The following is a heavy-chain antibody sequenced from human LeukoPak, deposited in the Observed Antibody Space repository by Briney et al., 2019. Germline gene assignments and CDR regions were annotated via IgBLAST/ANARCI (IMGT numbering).Heavy chain of an antibody. CDR1: GFTVSSNY. D-gene: IGHD3-22*01. J-gene: IGHJ1*01. Sequence: PGGSLRLSCAASGFTVSSNYMSWVRQAPGKGLEWVSVIYSGGSTYYADSVKGRFTISRDNSKNTLYLQMNSLRAEDTAVYYCARGAIGYYYDSSGYYGPEYFQHWGQGTLVTVSS. V-gene: IGHV3-53*05. CDR2: IYSGGST. CDR3: ARGAIGYYYDSSGYYGPEYFQH.